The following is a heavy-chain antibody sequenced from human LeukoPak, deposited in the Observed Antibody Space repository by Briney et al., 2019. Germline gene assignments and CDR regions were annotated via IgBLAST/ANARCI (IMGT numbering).Heavy chain of an antibody. J-gene: IGHJ4*02. D-gene: IGHD3-22*01. CDR2: ISGSGGST. CDR3: AKASYYYDSSGYYYPTYYFDY. Sequence: GGSLTLSCAASGFTFSDYAMSWVRQAPGKGLEWVSGISGSGGSTYYADSVKGRFTISRDNSKNTLYLQMNSLRAEDTAVYYCAKASYYYDSSGYYYPTYYFDYWGQGTLVTVSS. CDR1: GFTFSDYA. V-gene: IGHV3-23*01.